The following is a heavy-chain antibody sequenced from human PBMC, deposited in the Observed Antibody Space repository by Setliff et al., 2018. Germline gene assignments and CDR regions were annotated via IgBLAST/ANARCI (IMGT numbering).Heavy chain of an antibody. J-gene: IGHJ4*02. CDR3: ARDFYSYGSRSYYKTNLDF. V-gene: IGHV3-7*01. D-gene: IGHD3-10*01. CDR2: INPHGSEK. CDR1: GLSYINDW. Sequence: GGSLRLSCTASGLSYINDWVSWVRQAPGKGLEWLASINPHGSEKYYADSVKGRFTISRDNAKNSLYLQMNSLRAEDTAVYYCARDFYSYGSRSYYKTNLDFWGQGTLVTVSS.